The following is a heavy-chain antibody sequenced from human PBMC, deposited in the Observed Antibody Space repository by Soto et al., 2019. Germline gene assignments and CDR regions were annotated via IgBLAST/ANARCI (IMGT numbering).Heavy chain of an antibody. CDR2: INPGNGNT. V-gene: IGHV1-3*01. Sequence: ASVKVSCKASGYTFTTYAMHWVRQAPGQRLEWMGWINPGNGNTKYSQKFQGRVTITRDTSASTAYMELSSLRSEDTAVYYCARGPVEMVTITVFGYWGQGTLVTVSS. D-gene: IGHD5-18*01. CDR3: ARGPVEMVTITVFGY. CDR1: GYTFTTYA. J-gene: IGHJ4*02.